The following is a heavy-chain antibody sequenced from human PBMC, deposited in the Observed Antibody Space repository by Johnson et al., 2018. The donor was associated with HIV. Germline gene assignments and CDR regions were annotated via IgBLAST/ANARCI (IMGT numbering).Heavy chain of an antibody. CDR2: IRYDGSNK. V-gene: IGHV3-30*02. J-gene: IGHJ3*02. CDR1: GFSFSSYG. CDR3: AKGNYYDSSGYYGSTHAFDI. Sequence: QVQLVESGGGVVQPGGSLRLSCAASGFSFSSYGMHWVRQAPGKGLEWVAFIRYDGSNKYYADSVKGRFTISRDNSKNTLYLQMNSLRAEDTAVYYGAKGNYYDSSGYYGSTHAFDIWGQGTMVTVSS. D-gene: IGHD3-22*01.